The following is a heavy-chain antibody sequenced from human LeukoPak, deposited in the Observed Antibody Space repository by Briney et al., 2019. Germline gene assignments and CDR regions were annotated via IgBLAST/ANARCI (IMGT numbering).Heavy chain of an antibody. CDR2: ISGSGGST. V-gene: IGHV3-23*01. CDR1: GFTFSTYA. CDR3: AKVSGYNSGWFDY. Sequence: PGGSLRLSCAASGFTFSTYAMSWVRQAPGKGPEWVSVISGSGGSTYYAGSVKGRFTISRDNSKNNNILYLQMNSLRAGDTAVYYCAKVSGYNSGWFDYWGQGTLATVSS. D-gene: IGHD6-19*01. J-gene: IGHJ5*01.